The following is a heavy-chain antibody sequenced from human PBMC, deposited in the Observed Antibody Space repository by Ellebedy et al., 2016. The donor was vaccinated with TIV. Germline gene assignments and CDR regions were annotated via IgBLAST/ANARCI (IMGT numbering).Heavy chain of an antibody. Sequence: SETLSLTCTVSGGSISSSTYYWGWIRQPPGKGLEWIGTIYYSGNTYYNPSLKSRVTISVDTSKNQSSLNLTSVTAADTALYYCARVISKFEYYEILTGYYWFDPWGQGTLVTVSS. CDR1: GGSISSSTYY. CDR2: IYYSGNT. J-gene: IGHJ5*01. D-gene: IGHD3-9*01. CDR3: ARVISKFEYYEILTGYYWFDP. V-gene: IGHV4-39*07.